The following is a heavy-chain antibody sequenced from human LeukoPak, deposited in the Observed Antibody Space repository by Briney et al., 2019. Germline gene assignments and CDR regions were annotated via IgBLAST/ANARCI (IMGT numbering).Heavy chain of an antibody. V-gene: IGHV4-39*01. Sequence: SETLSLTCTVSGGSISSSSYYWGWIRQPPGKGLDWIGNIYYSGGTYYNPSLKSRVTISVDTSKNQFSLKLNSVTAADTAVYYCARIDSSSWPFFDYWGQGTLVTVSS. CDR2: IYYSGGT. CDR1: GGSISSSSYY. D-gene: IGHD6-13*01. CDR3: ARIDSSSWPFFDY. J-gene: IGHJ4*02.